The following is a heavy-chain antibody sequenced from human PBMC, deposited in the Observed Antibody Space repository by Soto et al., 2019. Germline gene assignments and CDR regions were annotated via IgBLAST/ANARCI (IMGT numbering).Heavy chain of an antibody. V-gene: IGHV4-34*01. CDR1: GGSFSGYY. Sequence: QVQLQQWGAGLLKPSETLSLTCAVYGGSFSGYYWSWIRQPPGKGLEWIGEINHSGSTNYNPSLKSRVTISVDTSKNKFSLKLSSVTAADTAVYYCARGGYCSGGSCYTWFDPWGQGTLVTVSS. CDR2: INHSGST. CDR3: ARGGYCSGGSCYTWFDP. J-gene: IGHJ5*02. D-gene: IGHD2-15*01.